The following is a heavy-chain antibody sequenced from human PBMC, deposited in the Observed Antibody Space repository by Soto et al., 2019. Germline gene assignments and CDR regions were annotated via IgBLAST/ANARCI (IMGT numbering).Heavy chain of an antibody. J-gene: IGHJ6*02. CDR1: GGSISSGGYY. CDR2: IYYSGST. Sequence: SETLSLTCTVSGGSISSGGYYWSWIRQHPGKGLEWIGYIYYSGSTYYNPSLKSRVTISVDTSKNQFSLKLSSVTAADTAVYYCARAGLLAAAGYYYYYYGMDVWGQGTTVTVSS. D-gene: IGHD6-13*01. CDR3: ARAGLLAAAGYYYYYYGMDV. V-gene: IGHV4-31*03.